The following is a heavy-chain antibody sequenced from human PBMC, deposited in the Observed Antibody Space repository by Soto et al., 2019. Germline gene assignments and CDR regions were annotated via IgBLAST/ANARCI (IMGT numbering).Heavy chain of an antibody. CDR2: IYTSGST. D-gene: IGHD6-13*01. V-gene: IGHV4-4*07. J-gene: IGHJ5*02. Sequence: EPLSLSCTVAGGSISSYYWGWIRQPAGKGLEWIGRIYTSGSTNYNPSLKRRVTMSVDTSKNQFSLKLSSVTAADTAVYYCARHIAAAGTNWFDPWGQGTLVTVSS. CDR3: ARHIAAAGTNWFDP. CDR1: GGSISSYY.